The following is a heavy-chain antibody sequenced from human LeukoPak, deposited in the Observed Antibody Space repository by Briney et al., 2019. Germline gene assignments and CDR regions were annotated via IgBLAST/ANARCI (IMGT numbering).Heavy chain of an antibody. Sequence: ASVKVSCTVSGYTLTELSMHWVRQAPGKGLEWMGSFDPEDGETIYAQRFQGRVTMTKDTSTDTAYMDLSRLRSEDTAVYYCATSPYYYDSSGRFDYWGQGTLVTVSS. CDR3: ATSPYYYDSSGRFDY. CDR2: FDPEDGET. D-gene: IGHD3-22*01. V-gene: IGHV1-24*01. CDR1: GYTLTELS. J-gene: IGHJ4*02.